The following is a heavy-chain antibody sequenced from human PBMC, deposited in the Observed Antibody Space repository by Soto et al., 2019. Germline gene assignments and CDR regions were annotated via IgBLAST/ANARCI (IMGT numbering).Heavy chain of an antibody. V-gene: IGHV1-69*02. CDR3: ARSFEWLSFDY. J-gene: IGHJ4*02. CDR1: GYSFTNYY. D-gene: IGHD3-9*01. CDR2: IIPILGIA. Sequence: SLKVSCKASGYSFTNYYMHWVRQAPGQGLEWMGRIIPILGIANYAQKFQGRVTITADKSTSTAYMELSSLRSEDTAVYYCARSFEWLSFDYWGQGTLVTVSS.